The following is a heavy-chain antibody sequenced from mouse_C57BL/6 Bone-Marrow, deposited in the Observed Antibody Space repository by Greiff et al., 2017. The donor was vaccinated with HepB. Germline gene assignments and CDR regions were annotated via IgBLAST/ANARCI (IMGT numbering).Heavy chain of an antibody. V-gene: IGHV14-2*01. CDR3: ASSTTVVYWYFDV. Sequence: EVQGVESGAELVKPGASVKLSCTASGFNIKDYYMHWVKQRTEQGLEWIGRIDPEDGETKYAPKFQGKATITADTSSNTAYLQLSSLTSEDTAVYYCASSTTVVYWYFDVWGTGTTVTVSS. CDR1: GFNIKDYY. J-gene: IGHJ1*03. CDR2: IDPEDGET. D-gene: IGHD1-1*01.